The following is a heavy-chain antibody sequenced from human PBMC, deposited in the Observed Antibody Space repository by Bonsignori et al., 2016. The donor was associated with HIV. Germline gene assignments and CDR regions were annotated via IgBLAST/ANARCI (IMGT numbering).Heavy chain of an antibody. J-gene: IGHJ4*02. CDR2: ISWNSGSI. CDR3: AKDSYYDSSGYLTVDY. V-gene: IGHV3-9*01. D-gene: IGHD3-22*01. Sequence: WIRQPPGKGLEWVSGISWNSGSIGYADSVKGRFTISRDNAKNSLYLQMNSLRAEDTALYYCAKDSYYDSSGYLTVDYWGQGTLVTVSS.